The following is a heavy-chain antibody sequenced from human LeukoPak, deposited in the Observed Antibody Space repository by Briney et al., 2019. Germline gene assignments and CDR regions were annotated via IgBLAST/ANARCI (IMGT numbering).Heavy chain of an antibody. Sequence: KPSETLSLTCTVSGGSINTYYWHWIRQPPGKGLEWIGYISYSGRTNYNPSLKSRVTTSIDKSKNQFSLNLRSVTAADTAVYYCARSGGYSGYDVDYWGQGTLVTVSS. CDR2: ISYSGRT. V-gene: IGHV4-59*01. CDR3: ARSGGYSGYDVDY. J-gene: IGHJ4*02. CDR1: GGSINTYY. D-gene: IGHD5-12*01.